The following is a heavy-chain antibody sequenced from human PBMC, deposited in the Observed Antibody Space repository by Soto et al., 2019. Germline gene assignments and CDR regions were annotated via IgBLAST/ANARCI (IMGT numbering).Heavy chain of an antibody. CDR2: ISYDGSNK. Sequence: QVQLVESGGGVVQPGRSLRLSCAASGFTFSSYGMHWVRQAPGKGLEWVAVISYDGSNKYYADSVKGRFTISRDNSKNTQYLQMHSLRAEDTAVYYCAKVSPMGLWQWLELDYWGQGTLVTVSS. J-gene: IGHJ4*02. CDR3: AKVSPMGLWQWLELDY. D-gene: IGHD6-19*01. CDR1: GFTFSSYG. V-gene: IGHV3-30*18.